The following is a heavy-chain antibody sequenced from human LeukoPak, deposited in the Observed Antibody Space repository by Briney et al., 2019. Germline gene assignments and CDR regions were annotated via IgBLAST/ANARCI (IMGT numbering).Heavy chain of an antibody. Sequence: GGSLRLSCAASGFTFRSYGMHWVRQAPGKGLEWVAVIWYDGSEKYYADSVKGRFTISRDNSRNTLHLQMNSLRAEDTAVYYCARGPDCGGDCYWGQGTLVTVS. J-gene: IGHJ4*02. CDR2: IWYDGSEK. V-gene: IGHV3-33*08. CDR1: GFTFRSYG. D-gene: IGHD2-21*02. CDR3: ARGPDCGGDCY.